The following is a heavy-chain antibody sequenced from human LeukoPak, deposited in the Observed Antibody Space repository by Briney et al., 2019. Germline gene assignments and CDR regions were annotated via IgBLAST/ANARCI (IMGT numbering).Heavy chain of an antibody. CDR1: GFTFDDYA. J-gene: IGHJ4*02. Sequence: GGSLRLSCAASGFTFDDYAMHWVRQAPGKGLEWVSGISWNSGSIGYADSVKGRFTISRDNAKNSLYLQMNSLRAEDTAVYYCANLGRLEGPNYFDYWGQGTLVTVSS. V-gene: IGHV3-9*01. D-gene: IGHD7-27*01. CDR2: ISWNSGSI. CDR3: ANLGRLEGPNYFDY.